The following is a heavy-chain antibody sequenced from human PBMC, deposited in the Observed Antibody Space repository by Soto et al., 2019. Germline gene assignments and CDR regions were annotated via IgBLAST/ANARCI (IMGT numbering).Heavy chain of an antibody. J-gene: IGHJ6*02. CDR3: ARELSTVTNYGMDV. Sequence: SLPMSHPCTVSDGYISNYYWSWIRKNPGKELEWIAYIYYSGSTNYNPSLKSRVTISVDTSKNQFSLKLSSVTAADTAVYYCARELSTVTNYGMDVWGQGTTVTVSS. CDR2: IYYSGST. CDR1: DGYISNYY. V-gene: IGHV4-59*01. D-gene: IGHD4-17*01.